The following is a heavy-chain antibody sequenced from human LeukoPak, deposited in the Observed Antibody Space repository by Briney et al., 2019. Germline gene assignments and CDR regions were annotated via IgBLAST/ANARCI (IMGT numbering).Heavy chain of an antibody. Sequence: SETLSLTCAVYGGSFSGYYWSWIRQPPGKGLEWIGEINHSGSTNYNPSLKSRVTISVDTSKNQFSLKLSSVTAADTAVYYCARVYSGYDYWGQGTLVTVSS. V-gene: IGHV4-34*01. CDR2: INHSGST. D-gene: IGHD5-12*01. CDR3: ARVYSGYDY. CDR1: GGSFSGYY. J-gene: IGHJ4*02.